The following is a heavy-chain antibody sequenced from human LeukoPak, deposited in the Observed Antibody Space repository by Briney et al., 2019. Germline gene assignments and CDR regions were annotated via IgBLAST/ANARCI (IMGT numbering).Heavy chain of an antibody. CDR3: ARKPTMVRGVIDGPYYYYGMDV. J-gene: IGHJ6*02. V-gene: IGHV1-24*01. CDR1: GYTFANYY. CDR2: FDPEDGET. Sequence: ASVKVSCKASGYTFANYYMHWVRQAPGKGLEWMGGFDPEDGETIYAQKFQGRVTITADESTSTAYMELSSLRSEDTAVYYCARKPTMVRGVIDGPYYYYGMDVWGQGTTVTVSS. D-gene: IGHD3-10*01.